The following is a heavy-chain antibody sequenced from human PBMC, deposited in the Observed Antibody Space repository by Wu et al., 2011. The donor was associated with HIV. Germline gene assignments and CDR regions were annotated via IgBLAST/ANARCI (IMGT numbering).Heavy chain of an antibody. V-gene: IGHV1-2*02. CDR2: INPNSGGT. CDR3: ARRNYDSSGYYYYYYGMDV. J-gene: IGHJ6*02. Sequence: QVQLVQSGAEVKKPGASVKVSCKASGYTFTGYYMHWVRQAPGQGLEWMGWINPNSGGTNYAQKFQGRVTMTRDTSISTAYMELSRLRSDDTAVYYCARRNYDSSGYYYYYYGMDVWGQGTTVTVSS. D-gene: IGHD3-22*01. CDR1: GYTFTGYY.